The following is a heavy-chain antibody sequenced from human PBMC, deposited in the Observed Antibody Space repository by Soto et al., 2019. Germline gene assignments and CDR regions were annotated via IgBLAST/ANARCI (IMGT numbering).Heavy chain of an antibody. CDR1: GFAFSSYG. CDR2: ISYDGSNK. Sequence: GGSLRLSCAASGFAFSSYGMHWVRQAPGKGLEWVAVISYDGSNKYYADSVKGRFTISRDNSKNALYLQMNSLRAEDTAVYYCAKDVGGARSSWPYYYYYGMDVWGQGTTVTVSS. CDR3: AKDVGGARSSWPYYYYYGMDV. J-gene: IGHJ6*02. V-gene: IGHV3-30*18. D-gene: IGHD6-13*01.